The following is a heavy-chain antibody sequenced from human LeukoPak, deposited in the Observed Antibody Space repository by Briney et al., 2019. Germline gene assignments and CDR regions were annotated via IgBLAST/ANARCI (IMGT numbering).Heavy chain of an antibody. CDR3: APQQTFSPYNWFDP. Sequence: PGGSLRLSCVGSGFTISNYWMHWVRQAPGTGLVWVSRIHPDGSITTYADSVKGRFTISRDNTKNTLYLQMNSLRAEDTAVYYCAPQQTFSPYNWFDPWGQGTLVTVSS. D-gene: IGHD6-13*01. V-gene: IGHV3-74*03. J-gene: IGHJ5*02. CDR2: IHPDGSIT. CDR1: GFTISNYW.